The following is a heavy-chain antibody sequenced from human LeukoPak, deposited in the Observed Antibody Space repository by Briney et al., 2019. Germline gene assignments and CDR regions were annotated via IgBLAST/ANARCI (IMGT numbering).Heavy chain of an antibody. CDR3: ARSGRDGYYYYMDV. J-gene: IGHJ6*03. D-gene: IGHD5-24*01. V-gene: IGHV1-2*02. CDR1: GYTFTVYY. Sequence: GSVKVSCKASGYTFTVYYMHWVRQAPGQGLEWMGWINPNSGGTNYAQEFQGRVTMTRDTSISTAYMELSRLRSDDTPVYYCARSGRDGYYYYMDVWGKGATVTVSS. CDR2: INPNSGGT.